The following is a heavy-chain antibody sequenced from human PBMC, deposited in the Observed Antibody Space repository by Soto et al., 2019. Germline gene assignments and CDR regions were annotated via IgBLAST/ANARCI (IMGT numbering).Heavy chain of an antibody. V-gene: IGHV1-8*01. CDR3: AREGTIRGDDY. CDR1: GYTFTSYD. J-gene: IGHJ4*02. D-gene: IGHD2-2*02. CDR2: MNPNSGNT. Sequence: QVQLVQSGAEVKKPGASVRVSCKASGYTFTSYDINWVRQATGQGLEWMGWMNPNSGNTGYAQKFQGRVTMTRNPSKNTAYKELSSLRSEDPAVYFCAREGTIRGDDYWGQGTLVTVSS.